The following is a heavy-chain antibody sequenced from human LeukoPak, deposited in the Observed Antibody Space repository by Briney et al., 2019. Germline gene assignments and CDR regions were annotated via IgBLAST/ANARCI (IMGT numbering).Heavy chain of an antibody. CDR1: GFTFTDYA. Sequence: GRSLRLSCAASGFTFTDYAFHWVRQAPGKGLEWVTIISYSGESYADSVRSRFAISRDNSKNTVYLQMDSLRADDTAMYYCARNHFNQNVFDVWGQGTMVTVSS. CDR3: ARNHFNQNVFDV. J-gene: IGHJ3*01. CDR2: ISYSGE. D-gene: IGHD1-14*01. V-gene: IGHV3-30*01.